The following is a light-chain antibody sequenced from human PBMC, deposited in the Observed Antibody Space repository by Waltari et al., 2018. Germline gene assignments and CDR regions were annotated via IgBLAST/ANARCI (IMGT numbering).Light chain of an antibody. CDR3: CSYAPVNTYV. Sequence: QSALTQPASVSGSPGQSITISCTGTSSDVGSYNLVSWYQQSPGKAPKLMILSDRFSGSKSDNTASLTISGLQAEDEADYYCCSYAPVNTYVFGTGTKVTVL. J-gene: IGLJ1*01. CDR1: SSDVGSYNL. V-gene: IGLV2-23*01.